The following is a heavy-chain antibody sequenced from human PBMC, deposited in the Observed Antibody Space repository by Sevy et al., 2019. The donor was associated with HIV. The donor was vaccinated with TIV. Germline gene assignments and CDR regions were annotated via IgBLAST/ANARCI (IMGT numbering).Heavy chain of an antibody. Sequence: GGSLRLSCAASGFSLSDYAIHWARQGPVKGLEWLTVISFDGGNKYYADSVKGRFTISRENSKNRVSLQMNSLRPDDTALYYCARGPYNSGLRLDFWGRGILVTVSS. CDR2: ISFDGGNK. CDR1: GFSLSDYA. J-gene: IGHJ4*02. V-gene: IGHV3-30-3*01. CDR3: ARGPYNSGLRLDF. D-gene: IGHD5-12*01.